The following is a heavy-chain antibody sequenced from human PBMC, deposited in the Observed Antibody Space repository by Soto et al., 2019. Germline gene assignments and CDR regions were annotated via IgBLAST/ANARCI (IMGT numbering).Heavy chain of an antibody. D-gene: IGHD3-16*02. CDR2: SYTGGST. CDR1: GGTISSCY. CDR3: ARDPGPPALGWFDP. V-gene: IGHV4-4*07. Sequence: SETLSLTCTVSGGTISSCYWSWSRQPDGKGLEWIGRSYTGGSTNYNPSLKSRVTMSVDTSKNQFSLKLSSVTAADTAVYYCARDPGPPALGWFDPWGQGTLVTVSS. J-gene: IGHJ5*02.